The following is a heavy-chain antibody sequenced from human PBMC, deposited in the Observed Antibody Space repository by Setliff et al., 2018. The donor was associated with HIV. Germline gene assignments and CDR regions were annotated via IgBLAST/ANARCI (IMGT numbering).Heavy chain of an antibody. J-gene: IGHJ6*03. Sequence: SETLSLTCTVSGGSISSGGYYWSWIRQHPGKGLEWIGYIYYSGGTYYNPSLKSRVTISVDTPKNQFSLKLSSVTAADTAVYYCARVPTNPDFYYYYMDVWGKGTTVTVSS. CDR1: GGSISSGGYY. V-gene: IGHV4-31*03. CDR3: ARVPTNPDFYYYYMDV. CDR2: IYYSGGT.